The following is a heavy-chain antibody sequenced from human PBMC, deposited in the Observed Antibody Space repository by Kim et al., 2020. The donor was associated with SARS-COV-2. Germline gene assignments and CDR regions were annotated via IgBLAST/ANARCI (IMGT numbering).Heavy chain of an antibody. Sequence: ASVKVSCKASGYTFTSYDINWVRQATGQGLEWMGWMNPNSGNTGYAQKFQGRVTMTSNTSIRTAYMELSSLRSEATAVYYCARGRRGTMIVVVIPYYYYNMDVAGQGTTVTVSS. D-gene: IGHD3-22*01. V-gene: IGHV1-8*01. J-gene: IGHJ6*02. CDR2: MNPNSGNT. CDR3: ARGRRGTMIVVVIPYYYYNMDV. CDR1: GYTFTSYD.